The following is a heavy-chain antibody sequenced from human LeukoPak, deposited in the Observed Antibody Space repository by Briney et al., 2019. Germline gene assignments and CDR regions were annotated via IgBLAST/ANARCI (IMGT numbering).Heavy chain of an antibody. Sequence: GASVKVSCKASGYTFTSFGISWARQAPGQGLEWMGWISAYNGNTNYAQKLQGRVTMTTDTSTSTAYMELRSLRSDDTAVYYCARFLELPDYFDYWGQGTLATVSS. V-gene: IGHV1-18*01. CDR2: ISAYNGNT. J-gene: IGHJ4*02. CDR3: ARFLELPDYFDY. CDR1: GYTFTSFG. D-gene: IGHD1-7*01.